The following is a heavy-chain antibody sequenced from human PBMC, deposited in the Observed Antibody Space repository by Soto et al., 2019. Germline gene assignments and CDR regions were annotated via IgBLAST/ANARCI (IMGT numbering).Heavy chain of an antibody. Sequence: GSLRLSCAASGFTFSNYTMHWVRQASGKGLEWVALISYDEIDKYFADAVKGRFTISRDNSKNTLYLQMDSLRAEDTAVYYCAGRSGSSDYWGRGTLVTVSS. CDR1: GFTFSNYT. J-gene: IGHJ4*02. CDR3: AGRSGSSDY. V-gene: IGHV3-30*04. D-gene: IGHD3-10*01. CDR2: ISYDEIDK.